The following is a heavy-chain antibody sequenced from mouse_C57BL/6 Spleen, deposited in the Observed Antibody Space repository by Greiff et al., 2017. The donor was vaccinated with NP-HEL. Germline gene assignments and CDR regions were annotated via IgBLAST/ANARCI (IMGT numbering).Heavy chain of an antibody. J-gene: IGHJ4*01. CDR2: IDPETGGT. V-gene: IGHV1-15*01. D-gene: IGHD1-1*01. CDR1: GYTFTDYE. Sequence: QVQLKESGAELVRPGASVTLSCKASGYTFTDYEMHWVKQTPVHGLEWIGAIDPETGGTAYNQKFKGKAILTADKSSSTAYMELRSLTSEDSAVYYCTSPVVARDYAMDYWGQGTSVTVSS. CDR3: TSPVVARDYAMDY.